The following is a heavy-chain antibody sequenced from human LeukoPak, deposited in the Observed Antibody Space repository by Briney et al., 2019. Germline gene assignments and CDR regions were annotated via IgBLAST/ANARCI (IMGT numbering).Heavy chain of an antibody. CDR1: GFTFSNAW. D-gene: IGHD3-22*01. V-gene: IGHV3-15*01. J-gene: IGHJ5*02. Sequence: PGGSLRLSRAASGFTFSNAWMSWVRQAPGKGLEWVGRIKSKTDGGTTDYAAPVKGRFTISRDDSKNTLYLQMNSLKTEDTAVYYCTTDHPNYDSSGYMSAWGQGTLVTVSS. CDR3: TTDHPNYDSSGYMSA. CDR2: IKSKTDGGTT.